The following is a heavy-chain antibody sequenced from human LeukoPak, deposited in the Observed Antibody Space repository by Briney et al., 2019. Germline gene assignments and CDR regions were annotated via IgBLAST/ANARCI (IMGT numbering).Heavy chain of an antibody. Sequence: TPSETLSLTCTVSGGSISSYYWSWIRQPAGKGLEWIGRIYTSGSTNYNPPLKSRVTMSVDTSKNQFSLKLSSVTAADTAVYYCARVAYCSGGSCYPRENYFDYWGQGTLVTVSS. CDR3: ARVAYCSGGSCYPRENYFDY. D-gene: IGHD2-15*01. CDR1: GGSISSYY. CDR2: IYTSGST. J-gene: IGHJ4*02. V-gene: IGHV4-4*07.